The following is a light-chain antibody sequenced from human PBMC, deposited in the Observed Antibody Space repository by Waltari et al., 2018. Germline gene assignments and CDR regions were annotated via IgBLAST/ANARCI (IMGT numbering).Light chain of an antibody. Sequence: VTITGRASQSMSEYLNWYQQKPGKAPKLLIYGASSLQSGVPSRFSGSGSGTDFTLSITSLQPEDSATYYCQQSYTFGGGTKVEIK. CDR2: GAS. CDR1: QSMSEY. V-gene: IGKV1-39*01. CDR3: QQSYT. J-gene: IGKJ4*01.